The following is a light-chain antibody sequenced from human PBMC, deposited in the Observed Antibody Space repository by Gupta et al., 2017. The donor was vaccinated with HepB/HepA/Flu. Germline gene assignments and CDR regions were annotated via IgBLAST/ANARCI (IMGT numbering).Light chain of an antibody. CDR1: ILPRKY. CDR2: EDR. Sequence: YELTQPPSVSVSPGQTAPMTCSGDILPRKYAYWYHQRPGQAPLLVIYEDRKRPSGIPERFSASSSGTVATLTISGAQVEDEGDYYCYSTDNTGHPLFGGGTKLSVL. CDR3: YSTDNTGHPL. V-gene: IGLV3-10*01. J-gene: IGLJ2*01.